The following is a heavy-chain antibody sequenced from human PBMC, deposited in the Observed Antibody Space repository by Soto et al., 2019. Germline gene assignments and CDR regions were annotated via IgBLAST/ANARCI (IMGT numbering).Heavy chain of an antibody. J-gene: IGHJ4*02. CDR3: ARQADVGAKIFDY. CDR2: INAGNGNT. V-gene: IGHV1-3*01. D-gene: IGHD1-26*01. Sequence: QVQLVQSGAEVKKPGASVKVSCKASGYTFTSYAMHWVRQAPGQRLEWMGWINAGNGNTKYSQKFQGRVTITRDTSASTAYMELSSLRSEDTAVYYCARQADVGAKIFDYWDQGTLVTVSS. CDR1: GYTFTSYA.